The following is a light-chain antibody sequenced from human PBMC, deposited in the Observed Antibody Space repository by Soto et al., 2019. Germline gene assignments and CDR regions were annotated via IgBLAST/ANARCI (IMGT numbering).Light chain of an antibody. V-gene: IGKV3-20*01. Sequence: EIVLTQSPGTLSLSPGERATLFCRASQSVSDATSIAWYQQKPGQPPRLLIYGASSRAAGIPDRFSGSGSGTDFTLTINSLEPDDFAVYYCQQYGDSPLTFGGGTKVETK. CDR3: QQYGDSPLT. CDR2: GAS. CDR1: QSVSDATS. J-gene: IGKJ4*01.